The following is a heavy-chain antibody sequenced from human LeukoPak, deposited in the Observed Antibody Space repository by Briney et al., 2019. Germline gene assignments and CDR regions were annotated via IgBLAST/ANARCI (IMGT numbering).Heavy chain of an antibody. D-gene: IGHD3-10*01. V-gene: IGHV1-18*01. J-gene: IGHJ4*02. CDR3: ARVIGVVRADYYFDY. CDR2: ISAYNGNT. CDR1: GYTFTSYG. Sequence: ASVKVSCKASGYTFTSYGISWVRQAPGQGLEWMGWISAYNGNTNYAQKLQGRVTMTTDTSTSTAYMELRSLRAEDTAVYYCARVIGVVRADYYFDYWGQGTLVAVSS.